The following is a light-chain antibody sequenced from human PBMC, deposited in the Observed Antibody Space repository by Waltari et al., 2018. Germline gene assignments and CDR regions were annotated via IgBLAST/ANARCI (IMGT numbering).Light chain of an antibody. CDR2: STN. Sequence: QSVLTQPPSASGTPGQRVTISCSGSISNIGRNTVHWHQHLPGTAPKLLICSTNQRPCGVPDRFAGSQADTSASLAISGLQSEDEADYYCATWDDNLNGWVFGGGTKLTVL. V-gene: IGLV1-44*01. CDR1: ISNIGRNT. CDR3: ATWDDNLNGWV. J-gene: IGLJ3*02.